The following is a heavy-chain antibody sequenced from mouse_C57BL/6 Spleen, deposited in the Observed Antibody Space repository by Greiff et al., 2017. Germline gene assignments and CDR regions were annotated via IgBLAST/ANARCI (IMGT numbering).Heavy chain of an antibody. V-gene: IGHV14-4*01. J-gene: IGHJ2*01. Sequence: VQLKESGAELVRPGASVKLSCTASGFNIKDDYMHWVKQRPEQGLEWIGWIDPENGDTEYASKFQGKATITADTSSNTAYLQLSSLTSEDTAVYYCTTLSPAPSRGYWGQGTTLTVSS. CDR2: IDPENGDT. CDR1: GFNIKDDY. CDR3: TTLSPAPSRGY.